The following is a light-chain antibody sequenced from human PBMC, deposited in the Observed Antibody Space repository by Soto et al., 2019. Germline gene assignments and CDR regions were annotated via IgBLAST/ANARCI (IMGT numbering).Light chain of an antibody. J-gene: IGKJ1*01. CDR3: LCYITYPWT. V-gene: IGKV1-5*01. CDR1: QSCRNS. Sequence: DLQMTQSPSTLSASVGERVTITCRASQSCRNSLAWYQQKAGKAPTLLIYDASTLQSGVPSRFSGSGPGTEFSLTISSLQPEDFATYYCLCYITYPWTFXQGTKVDIK. CDR2: DAS.